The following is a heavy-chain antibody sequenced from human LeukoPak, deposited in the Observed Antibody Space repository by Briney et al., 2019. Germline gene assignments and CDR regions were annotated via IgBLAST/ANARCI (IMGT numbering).Heavy chain of an antibody. J-gene: IGHJ4*02. CDR1: GYRITDLS. D-gene: IGHD3-9*01. CDR2: FDPRIGEI. Sequence: AAVTVTFKFSGYRITDLSNHWVRQAPGKGLEWREGFDPRIGEITYEQKFKDKATTTENTSTDTAYMELTSLRSKDTALYYCATGTHYDLLPFWCQGTLVTVSS. CDR3: ATGTHYDLLPF. V-gene: IGHV1-24*01.